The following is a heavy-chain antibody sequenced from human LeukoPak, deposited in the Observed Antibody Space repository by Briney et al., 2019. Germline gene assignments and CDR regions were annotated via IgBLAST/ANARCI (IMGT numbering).Heavy chain of an antibody. Sequence: GALRLSCAASGFTFSSYSMNWVRQAPGKGLEWVSYISSSSSTIYYADSVKGRFTISRDNAKNSLYLQMNSLRAEDTAVYYCARDAFGFSGYHLFDYWGQGTLVTVSS. CDR2: ISSSSSTI. J-gene: IGHJ4*02. CDR3: ARDAFGFSGYHLFDY. D-gene: IGHD5-12*01. V-gene: IGHV3-48*01. CDR1: GFTFSSYS.